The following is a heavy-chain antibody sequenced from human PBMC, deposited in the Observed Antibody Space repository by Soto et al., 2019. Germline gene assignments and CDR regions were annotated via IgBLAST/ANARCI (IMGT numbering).Heavy chain of an antibody. CDR1: GGSFSGYY. CDR3: ARTYSSSWSPFEY. D-gene: IGHD6-13*01. V-gene: IGHV4-34*01. J-gene: IGHJ4*02. Sequence: QVQLQQWGAGLLKPSETLSLTCAVYGGSFSGYYWSWIRQPPGKGLEWIGEINQSGSTNYNPSLXXRXPISVDTSKNPFSLTLSSVTAADTAVYYCARTYSSSWSPFEYWGQGTLVTVSS. CDR2: INQSGST.